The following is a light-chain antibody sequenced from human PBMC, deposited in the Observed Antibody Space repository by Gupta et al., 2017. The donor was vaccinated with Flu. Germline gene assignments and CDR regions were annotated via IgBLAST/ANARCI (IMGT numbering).Light chain of an antibody. Sequence: DIVMTQSPLSLPIPPGEPASISCRSSQSLLHSNGYNYLDWYLQKPGQSPQLLIYLGSNRDSGVPDRFSGSGSGTDFTLKISRVEAEDVGVYYCMQALQTPLTWTFGQGTKVEIK. CDR2: LGS. CDR1: QSLLHSNGYNY. CDR3: MQALQTPLTWT. V-gene: IGKV2-28*01. J-gene: IGKJ1*01.